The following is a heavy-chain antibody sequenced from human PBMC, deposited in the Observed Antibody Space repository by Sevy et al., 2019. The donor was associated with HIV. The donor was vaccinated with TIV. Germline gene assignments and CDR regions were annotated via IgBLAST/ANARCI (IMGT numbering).Heavy chain of an antibody. CDR3: ARLAVGGDYCSGGSCYPNYYFDY. CDR1: GYSFTSYW. D-gene: IGHD2-15*01. J-gene: IGHJ4*02. CDR2: IYPGDSDT. Sequence: GESLKISCKGSGYSFTSYWIGWVRQMPGKGLEWMGIIYPGDSDTRYSPSFQGQVTISADKSISTAYLQWSSLKASDTAMYYCARLAVGGDYCSGGSCYPNYYFDYWGQGTLVTVSS. V-gene: IGHV5-51*01.